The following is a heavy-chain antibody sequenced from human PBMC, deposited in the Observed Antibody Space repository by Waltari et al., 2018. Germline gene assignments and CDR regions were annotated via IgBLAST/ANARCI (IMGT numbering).Heavy chain of an antibody. CDR2: IKQDGSEK. Sequence: EVQLVESGGGLVQPGGSLRLSCAASGFTFSSYWMSWVRQAPGKGLEWVANIKQDGSEKYYVDSVKGRFTISRDNSKNTLYLQMNSLRAEDTAVYYCARGGRDDSSGYYWGPFDYWGQGTLVTVSS. J-gene: IGHJ4*02. CDR1: GFTFSSYW. V-gene: IGHV3-7*01. CDR3: ARGGRDDSSGYYWGPFDY. D-gene: IGHD3-22*01.